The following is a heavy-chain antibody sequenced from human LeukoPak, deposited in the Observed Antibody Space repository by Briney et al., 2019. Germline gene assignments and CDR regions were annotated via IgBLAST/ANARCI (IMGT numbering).Heavy chain of an antibody. CDR3: AKDTRVSGWYYVY. CDR1: GFTFSSYG. D-gene: IGHD6-19*01. CDR2: ISGSGGST. Sequence: GGSLRLSCAASGFTFSSYGMSWVRQAPGKGLEWVSAISGSGGSTYYADSVKGRFTISRDNSKNTLYLQMNSLRAEDTAVYYCAKDTRVSGWYYVYWGQGTLVTVSS. J-gene: IGHJ4*02. V-gene: IGHV3-23*01.